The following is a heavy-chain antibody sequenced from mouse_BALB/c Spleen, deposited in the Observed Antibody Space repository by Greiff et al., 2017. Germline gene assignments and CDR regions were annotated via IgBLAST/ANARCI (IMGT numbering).Heavy chain of an antibody. J-gene: IGHJ4*01. V-gene: IGHV5-6-5*01. Sequence: EVKVVESGGGLVKPGGSLKLSCAASGFTFSSYAMSWVRQTPEKRLEWVASISSGGSTYYPDSVKGRFTISRDNARNILYLQMSSLRSEDTAMYYCARGAYYRFPYAMDYWGQGTSVTVSS. CDR1: GFTFSSYA. D-gene: IGHD2-14*01. CDR2: ISSGGST. CDR3: ARGAYYRFPYAMDY.